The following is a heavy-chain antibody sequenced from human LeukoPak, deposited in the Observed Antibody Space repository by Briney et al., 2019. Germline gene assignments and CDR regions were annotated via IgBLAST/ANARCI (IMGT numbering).Heavy chain of an antibody. V-gene: IGHV4-34*01. D-gene: IGHD3-10*01. CDR3: ARGQAYYGSGRKGAFDI. CDR2: INESGST. CDR1: GGSFSGYY. Sequence: SETLSLTCGVSGGSFSGYYWSWVRQSPGEGLEWIGEINESGSTEYNPSLMSRVTISLVTSKNQFSLKLSSVTAAGTAVYYVARGQAYYGSGRKGAFDIWGQGTMVTVSS. J-gene: IGHJ3*02.